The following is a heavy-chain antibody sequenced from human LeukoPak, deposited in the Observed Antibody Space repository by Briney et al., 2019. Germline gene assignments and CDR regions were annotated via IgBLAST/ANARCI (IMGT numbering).Heavy chain of an antibody. J-gene: IGHJ4*02. CDR2: ISSGSGTI. Sequence: PGGSLRLSCEVSGFTFSSHSMNWVRQAPGKGLEWVSYISSGSGTIYYADSVKGRFTIARDDAKNSLYLQMSSLRDEDTAVYYCARVGDGVAGPDYWGQGTLVTVSS. CDR3: ARVGDGVAGPDY. CDR1: GFTFSSHS. V-gene: IGHV3-48*02. D-gene: IGHD6-19*01.